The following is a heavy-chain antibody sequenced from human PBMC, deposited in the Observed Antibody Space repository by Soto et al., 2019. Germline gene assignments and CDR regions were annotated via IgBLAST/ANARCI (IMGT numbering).Heavy chain of an antibody. V-gene: IGHV3-74*03. J-gene: IGHJ3*02. CDR3: AREAGYCRRTSCYRRAFDT. D-gene: IGHD2-2*01. CDR1: GFTFSGHW. Sequence: EVQLVESGGDLVRPGGSLSLSCAASGFTFSGHWMHWVRQVPGKGLEWVSRVNTDGGTSAYADSVKCRFTISRENAKNTLYLQMRGLRAEDADVYYCAREAGYCRRTSCYRRAFDTWGQGTTVSVSS. CDR2: VNTDGGTS.